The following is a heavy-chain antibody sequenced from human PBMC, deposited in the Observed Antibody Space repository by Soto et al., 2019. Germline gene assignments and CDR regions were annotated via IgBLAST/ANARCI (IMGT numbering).Heavy chain of an antibody. CDR2: IWYDGSNK. J-gene: IGHJ3*02. CDR1: GFTFSSYG. V-gene: IGHV3-33*01. Sequence: QVQLVESGGGVVQPGRSLRLSCAASGFTFSSYGMHWVRQAPGKGLEWVAVIWYDGSNKYYADAVKGRFTISRDNSKNTPYLQMNSLRAEDTAVYYCARASSSWYAFDICGQGTMVTVSS. CDR3: ARASSSWYAFDI. D-gene: IGHD6-13*01.